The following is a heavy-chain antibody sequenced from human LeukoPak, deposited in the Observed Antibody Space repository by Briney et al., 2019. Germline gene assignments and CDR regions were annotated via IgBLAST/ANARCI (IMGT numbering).Heavy chain of an antibody. CDR3: ARDMRRGPDAFDI. J-gene: IGHJ3*02. V-gene: IGHV4-31*03. CDR1: GGSISSGGYS. Sequence: SETLSLTCTVSGGSISSGGYSWSWIRQHPGKGLEWIGYIYYSGSTYYNPSLKSRVTISVDTSKNQFSLKLSSVTAADTAVYYCARDMRRGPDAFDIWGQGTMVTVSS. CDR2: IYYSGST. D-gene: IGHD3-16*01.